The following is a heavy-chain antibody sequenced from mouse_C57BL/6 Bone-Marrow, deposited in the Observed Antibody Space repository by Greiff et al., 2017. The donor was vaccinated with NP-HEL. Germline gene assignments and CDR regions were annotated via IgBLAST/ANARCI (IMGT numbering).Heavy chain of an antibody. CDR2: IYPGDGDT. CDR3: AREGDYVAMDY. D-gene: IGHD1-1*02. V-gene: IGHV1-82*01. CDR1: GYAFSSSW. J-gene: IGHJ4*01. Sequence: VQLQESGPELVKPGASVKISCKASGYAFSSSWMNWVKQRPGKGLEWIGRIYPGDGDTNYNGKFKGKATLTADKSSSTAYMQLSSLTSEDSAVYFCAREGDYVAMDYWGQGTSVTVSS.